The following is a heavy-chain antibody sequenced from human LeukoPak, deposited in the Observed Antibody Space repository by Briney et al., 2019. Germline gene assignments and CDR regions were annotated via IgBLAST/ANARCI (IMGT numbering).Heavy chain of an antibody. D-gene: IGHD6-19*01. V-gene: IGHV3-9*01. CDR3: AKDKQWLGHDAFDI. Sequence: GRSLRLSCAASGFTFDDYAMHWVRHAPGKGLEWVSGISWNSGSYADSVKGRLTISRDNAKNSLYLQMNSLGAEDTALYYCAKDKQWLGHDAFDIWGQGTMVTVSS. J-gene: IGHJ3*02. CDR1: GFTFDDYA. CDR2: ISWNSG.